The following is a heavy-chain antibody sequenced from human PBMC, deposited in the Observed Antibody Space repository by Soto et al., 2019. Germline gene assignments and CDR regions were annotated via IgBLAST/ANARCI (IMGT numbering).Heavy chain of an antibody. CDR1: GFTFSDYE. CDR3: AREGSSGYLFDY. Sequence: GGSLRLSCEVSGFTFSDYEMIWVRQAPGKGLEWISYISKSGGGSIRYYADSVRGRFTISRDNTQNSVFLQLTSLRVEDTALYYCAREGSSGYLFDYWGQGTLVTVSS. J-gene: IGHJ4*01. CDR2: ISKSGGGSIR. V-gene: IGHV3-48*03. D-gene: IGHD3-9*01.